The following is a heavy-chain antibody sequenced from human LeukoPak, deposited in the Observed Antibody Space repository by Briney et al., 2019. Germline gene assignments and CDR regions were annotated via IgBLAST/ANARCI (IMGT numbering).Heavy chain of an antibody. CDR1: GFTFSSYE. J-gene: IGHJ5*02. Sequence: PGGSLRLSCAASGFTFSSYETNWVRQAPGKGLEWLSYIIGSGSTTQYADSVRDRFTISRDNDKNAVYLQMNSLRADDTAIYYCVRDRGGAYSGDNLFDPWGQGTLVTVSS. D-gene: IGHD2-21*01. CDR2: IIGSGSTT. CDR3: VRDRGGAYSGDNLFDP. V-gene: IGHV3-48*03.